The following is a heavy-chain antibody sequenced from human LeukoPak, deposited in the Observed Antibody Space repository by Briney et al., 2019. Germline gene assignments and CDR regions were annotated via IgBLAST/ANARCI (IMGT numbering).Heavy chain of an antibody. CDR3: ARAPRGVVFKSDAFDI. CDR1: GGSISSYY. J-gene: IGHJ3*02. D-gene: IGHD2-15*01. V-gene: IGHV4-59*01. CDR2: IYYSGST. Sequence: SETLSLTCTVSGGSISSYYWSWIRQPPGKGLEWIGYIYYSGSTNYNPSLKSRVRTSVDTSKKQFSLKLSSVTAADTAVYYCARAPRGVVFKSDAFDIWGQGTMVTVSS.